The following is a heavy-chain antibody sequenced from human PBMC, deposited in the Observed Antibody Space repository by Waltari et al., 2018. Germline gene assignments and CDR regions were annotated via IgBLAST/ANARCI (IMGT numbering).Heavy chain of an antibody. Sequence: QVQLQESGPGLVKPSETLSLTCTVSSGSISSYYWSWIRQPAGKGLEWIGRIYTSGSTNYNPSLKSRVTMSVDTSKNQFSLKLSSVTAADTAVYYCARDRIGGNRDLWFDPWGQGTLVTVSS. V-gene: IGHV4-4*07. CDR2: IYTSGST. CDR3: ARDRIGGNRDLWFDP. D-gene: IGHD2-15*01. J-gene: IGHJ5*02. CDR1: SGSISSYY.